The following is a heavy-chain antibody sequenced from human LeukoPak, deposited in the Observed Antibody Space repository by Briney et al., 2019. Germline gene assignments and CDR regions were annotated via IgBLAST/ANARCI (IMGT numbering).Heavy chain of an antibody. CDR3: ARDPLPRSSSSWYKRNNWFDP. J-gene: IGHJ5*02. V-gene: IGHV4-34*01. D-gene: IGHD6-13*01. Sequence: SETLSLTCAVYGGSFSGYYWSWIRQPPGKGLEWIGEINHSGSTNYNPSLKSRVTISVDTSKNQFSLKLSSVTAADTAVYYCARDPLPRSSSSWYKRNNWFDPWGQGTLVTVSS. CDR1: GGSFSGYY. CDR2: INHSGST.